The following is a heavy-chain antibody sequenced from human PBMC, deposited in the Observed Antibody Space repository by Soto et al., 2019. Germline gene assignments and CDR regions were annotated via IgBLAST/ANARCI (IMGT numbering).Heavy chain of an antibody. CDR3: ARGSLAPDY. J-gene: IGHJ4*02. CDR1: GASLNNYY. V-gene: IGHV4-4*07. D-gene: IGHD1-26*01. Sequence: TSETLSLTCTVSGASLNNYYWSWARQPAGKGLEWVGRIYTSGSTNYNPSLESRVTMSVDTSKNQFSLKLSSVTAADTAVHYCARGSLAPDYWGQGTRVTVSS. CDR2: IYTSGST.